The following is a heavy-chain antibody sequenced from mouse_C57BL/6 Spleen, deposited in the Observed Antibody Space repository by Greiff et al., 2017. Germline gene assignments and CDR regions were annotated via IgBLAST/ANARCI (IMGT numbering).Heavy chain of an antibody. V-gene: IGHV1-5*01. D-gene: IGHD2-1*01. J-gene: IGHJ2*01. CDR2: IYPGNSDT. Sequence: EVQLVESGTVLARPGASVKMSCKTSGYTFTSYWMHWVKQRPGQGLEWIGAIYPGNSDTSYNQKFKGKAKLTAVTSASTAYMELSSLTNEDSAVYYCTRERDLLCPYFDYWGQGTTLTVSS. CDR3: TRERDLLCPYFDY. CDR1: GYTFTSYW.